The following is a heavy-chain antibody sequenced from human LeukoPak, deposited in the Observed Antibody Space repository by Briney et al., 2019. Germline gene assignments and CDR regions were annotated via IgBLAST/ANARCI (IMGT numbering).Heavy chain of an antibody. Sequence: GESLKISCKGSGYSFTNYLIGWVRQMPGKGLEWMGITYPGDSETRYSPSFQGQVTISADKSISTAYLQWSSLKASDTAIYYCASRPPHNRNYAWGQGTLVTVSS. CDR1: GYSFTNYL. CDR2: TYPGDSET. J-gene: IGHJ5*02. D-gene: IGHD1-7*01. V-gene: IGHV5-51*03. CDR3: ASRPPHNRNYA.